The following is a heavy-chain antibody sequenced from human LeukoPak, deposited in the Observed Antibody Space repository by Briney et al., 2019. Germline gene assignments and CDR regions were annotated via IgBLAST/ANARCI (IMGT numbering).Heavy chain of an antibody. CDR2: INSSGSTI. V-gene: IGHV3-11*04. Sequence: PGGSLRLSCAASGFTFSDYYMSWIRQAPGKGLEWVSYINSSGSTIYYADSVKGRFTISRDNSKNTLYLQMNSLRAEDTAVYYCARDPLGYCTNGVCYGPAIAFDYWGQGTLVTVSS. CDR1: GFTFSDYY. CDR3: ARDPLGYCTNGVCYGPAIAFDY. J-gene: IGHJ4*02. D-gene: IGHD2-8*01.